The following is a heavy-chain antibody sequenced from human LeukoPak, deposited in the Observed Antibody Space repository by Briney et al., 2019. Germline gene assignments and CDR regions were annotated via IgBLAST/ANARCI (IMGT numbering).Heavy chain of an antibody. Sequence: SETLSLTCTVSGGSISSYYWSWIRQPPGKGLEWIGYIYYSGSTNYNPSLKSRVTISVDTSKNQFSLKLSSVTAADTAVYYCARLRITMVRGVISGSSSWFGPWGQGTLVTVSS. J-gene: IGHJ5*02. D-gene: IGHD3-10*01. CDR2: IYYSGST. CDR3: ARLRITMVRGVISGSSSWFGP. CDR1: GGSISSYY. V-gene: IGHV4-59*08.